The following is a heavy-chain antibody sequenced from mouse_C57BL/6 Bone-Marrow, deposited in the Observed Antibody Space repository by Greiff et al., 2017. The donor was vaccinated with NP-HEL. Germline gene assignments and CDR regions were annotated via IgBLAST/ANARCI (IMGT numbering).Heavy chain of an antibody. CDR1: GYTFTSYW. Sequence: QVQLQQPGAELVKPGASVKLSCTASGYTFTSYWMRWVQQRPGQGLEWIGMIHRNSGSTNYTEKFKSMATLTVDNSTSTAYMQLSSLTSEDAAAYYCARWGYYGRNYFAYWGQGTTLTVSS. V-gene: IGHV1-64*01. CDR3: ARWGYYGRNYFAY. J-gene: IGHJ2*01. D-gene: IGHD1-1*01. CDR2: IHRNSGST.